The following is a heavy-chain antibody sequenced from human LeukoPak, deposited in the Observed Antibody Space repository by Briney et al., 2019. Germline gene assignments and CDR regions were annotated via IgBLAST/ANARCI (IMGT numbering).Heavy chain of an antibody. Sequence: ASVKVSCKASGGTFSSYAISWARQAPGQGLEWMGGIIPIFGTANYAQKFQGRVTITADKSTSTAYMELSSLRSEDTAVYYCARVAAGRGSGSYFQFDYWGQGTLVTVSS. D-gene: IGHD3-10*01. CDR1: GGTFSSYA. CDR2: IIPIFGTA. CDR3: ARVAAGRGSGSYFQFDY. V-gene: IGHV1-69*06. J-gene: IGHJ4*02.